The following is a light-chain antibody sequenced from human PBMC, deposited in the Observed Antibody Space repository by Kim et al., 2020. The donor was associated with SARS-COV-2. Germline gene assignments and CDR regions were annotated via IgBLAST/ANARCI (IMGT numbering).Light chain of an antibody. CDR3: QAWDSSTLYV. CDR2: QDT. Sequence: VSPGQPASITCSGDKLGDRYTSWYQQKPGQSPLLVIYQDTKRPSGIPERFSGSTSGNTATLTITGAQAMDEADYYCQAWDSSTLYVFGPGTKVTVL. V-gene: IGLV3-1*01. J-gene: IGLJ1*01. CDR1: KLGDRY.